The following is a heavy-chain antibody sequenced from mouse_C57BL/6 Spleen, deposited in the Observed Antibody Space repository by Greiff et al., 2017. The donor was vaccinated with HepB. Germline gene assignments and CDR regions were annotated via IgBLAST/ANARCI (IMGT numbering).Heavy chain of an antibody. CDR2: IYPSDSET. J-gene: IGHJ3*01. CDR1: GYTFTSYW. D-gene: IGHD1-1*01. CDR3: ARGDYYYGSSPWFAY. Sequence: QVQLQQPGAELVRPGSSVKLSCKASGYTFTSYWMDWVKQRPGQGLEWIGNIYPSDSETHYNQKFKDKATLTVDKSSSTAYMQLSSLTSEDSAVYYCARGDYYYGSSPWFAYWGQGTLVTVSA. V-gene: IGHV1-61*01.